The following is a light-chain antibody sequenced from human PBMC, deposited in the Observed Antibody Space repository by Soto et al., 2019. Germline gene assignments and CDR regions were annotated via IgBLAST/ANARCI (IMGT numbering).Light chain of an antibody. Sequence: QAVVTQPPSASATPGQRITISCFGSSSNIGSNTVNWYQQVPETAPKLLIYSNDQRPSGVPDRFSGSKSGTSASLAISGLQSEDETDYYCAAWDDSVNGWVFGGGTKLTVL. CDR2: SND. CDR1: SSNIGSNT. CDR3: AAWDDSVNGWV. J-gene: IGLJ3*02. V-gene: IGLV1-44*01.